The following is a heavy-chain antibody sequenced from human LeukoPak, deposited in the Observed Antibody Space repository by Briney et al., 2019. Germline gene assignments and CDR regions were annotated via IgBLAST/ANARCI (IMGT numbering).Heavy chain of an antibody. Sequence: GGSLRLSCAASGFSFSGYDMNWIRQAPGKGLEWLSYISSSDGTIYYAESVKGRFTISRDNAKNSLYLQMNSLRAEDTALYYCARDTYGSVSPFDYWGQGTLVTVSA. CDR1: GFSFSGYD. J-gene: IGHJ4*02. CDR2: ISSSDGTI. CDR3: ARDTYGSVSPFDY. V-gene: IGHV3-48*03. D-gene: IGHD3-10*01.